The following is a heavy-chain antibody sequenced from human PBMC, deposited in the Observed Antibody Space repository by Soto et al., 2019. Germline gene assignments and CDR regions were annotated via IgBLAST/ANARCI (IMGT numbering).Heavy chain of an antibody. D-gene: IGHD2-21*01. CDR3: ARSYITITTGYSDS. Sequence: QVQLQESGPGLVKPSETLSLTCTVSGDSVNSGEYYWSWIRQPPGKALEYLGYIYYSGSTTYNPSLQSRLTMRIDTSKNQFSLSLTSGTTADTAVYYCARSYITITTGYSDSWGRGTLVTVSS. CDR1: GDSVNSGEYY. CDR2: IYYSGST. J-gene: IGHJ4*02. V-gene: IGHV4-61*08.